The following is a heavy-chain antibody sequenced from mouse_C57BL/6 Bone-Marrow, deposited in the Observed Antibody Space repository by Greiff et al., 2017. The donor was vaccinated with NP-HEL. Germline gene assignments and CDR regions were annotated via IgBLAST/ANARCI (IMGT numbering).Heavy chain of an antibody. CDR3: AREDYDYSVAY. D-gene: IGHD2-4*01. CDR2: LYPGSGNT. CDR1: GYTFTDYY. J-gene: IGHJ4*01. V-gene: IGHV1-84*01. Sequence: VQLVESGPELVKPGASVKISCKASGYTFTDYYINWVKQRPGQGLEWIGWLYPGSGNTKYNEKFKGKATLTVDTSSSTAYMQLSSLTSEDSAVYFCAREDYDYSVAYWGQGTSVTVSS.